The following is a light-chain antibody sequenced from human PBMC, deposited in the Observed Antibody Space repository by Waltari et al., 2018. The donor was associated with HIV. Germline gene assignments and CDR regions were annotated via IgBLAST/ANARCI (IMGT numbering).Light chain of an antibody. J-gene: IGLJ3*02. CDR1: SSNIGAGYD. V-gene: IGLV1-40*01. CDR3: QSYDISLSGWV. CDR2: GNT. Sequence: QSVLTQPPSVSGAPGQRVTIPCTGSSSNIGAGYDVHWYQQFPGTPPKVLIYGNTYRPSRVADRFSGAKSGRAASLLITGLQAGNDADYYSQSYDISLSGWVFGRGTKLTVL.